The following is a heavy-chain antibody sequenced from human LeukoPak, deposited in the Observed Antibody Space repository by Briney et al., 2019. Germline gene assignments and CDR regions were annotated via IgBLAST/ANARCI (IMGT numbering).Heavy chain of an antibody. CDR3: AREGRDGYTRNWFDP. CDR2: INPNSGGT. CDR1: GYTFTGYY. Sequence: ASVKVSCKASGYTFTGYYMHWVRQAPGQGLEWMGWINPNSGGTNYAQKFQGRVTMTRDTSISTAYMELSRLRSEDTAVYYCAREGRDGYTRNWFDPWGQGTLVTVSS. V-gene: IGHV1-2*02. J-gene: IGHJ5*02. D-gene: IGHD5-24*01.